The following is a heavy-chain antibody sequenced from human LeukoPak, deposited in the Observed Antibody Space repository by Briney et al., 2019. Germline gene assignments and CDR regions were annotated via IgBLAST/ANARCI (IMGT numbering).Heavy chain of an antibody. CDR3: ARGFDAFDI. Sequence: SETLSLTCAVSGGSISSGGYSWSWIRQPPGKGLEWIGYIYTSGSTNYNPSLKSRVTISVDTSKNQFSLKLSSVTAADTAVYYCARGFDAFDIWGQGTMVTVSS. CDR1: GGSISSGGYS. V-gene: IGHV4-61*08. CDR2: IYTSGST. J-gene: IGHJ3*02.